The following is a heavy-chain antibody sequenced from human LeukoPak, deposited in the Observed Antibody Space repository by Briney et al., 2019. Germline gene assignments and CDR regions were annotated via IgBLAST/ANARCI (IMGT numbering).Heavy chain of an antibody. CDR2: INDRGST. D-gene: IGHD3-10*01. V-gene: IGHV4-59*01. CDR3: ARSSSASYHHAFGL. J-gene: IGHJ4*02. CDR1: GGSLSIYY. Sequence: PSETLSLTCTVSGGSLSIYYWSWLRQSPGKGLEWIAFINDRGSTNYIPSLMSRATISMDTSKSQVSLTLNSVTPADAGVYFCARSSSASYHHAFGLWGQGILVTVS.